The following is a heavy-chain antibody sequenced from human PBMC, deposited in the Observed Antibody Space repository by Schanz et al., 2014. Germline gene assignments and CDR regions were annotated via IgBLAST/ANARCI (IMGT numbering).Heavy chain of an antibody. Sequence: EVQLVESGGGFVQPGGSLGLSCVVSGFTVSSDHMSWVRQAPGKGLEWVSTISASGGSTYYAGSVKGRFTISRGNSKNILYLQMNSLRAKDTAVDYCAKARRKSNCSGGRCFHYSYYGMDVWGQGTTVTVSS. CDR1: GFTVSSDH. D-gene: IGHD2-15*01. CDR3: AKARRKSNCSGGRCFHYSYYGMDV. CDR2: ISASGGST. J-gene: IGHJ6*02. V-gene: IGHV3-23*04.